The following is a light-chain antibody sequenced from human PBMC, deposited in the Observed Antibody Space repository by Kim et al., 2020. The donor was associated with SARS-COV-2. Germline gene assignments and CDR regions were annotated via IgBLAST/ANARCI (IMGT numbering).Light chain of an antibody. J-gene: IGLJ2*01. V-gene: IGLV2-11*03. Sequence: GRSFTIACTRTRTDIGPYNLVSGYQQHPGNVPKVMIYDVTKRPSGVPDRFSGSKSGNTASLTISGLQTEDEADYYCSSYAGSYTMIFGGGTKLTVL. CDR3: SSYAGSYTMI. CDR2: DVT. CDR1: RTDIGPYNL.